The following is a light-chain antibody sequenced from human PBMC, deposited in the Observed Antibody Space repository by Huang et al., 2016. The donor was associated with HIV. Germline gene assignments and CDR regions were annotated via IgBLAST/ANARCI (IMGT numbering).Light chain of an antibody. Sequence: ETVMTQSPATLSVSPGETATLSCRASQSVSSNLAWYQQKPGQAPRLLIYGASPRANDIPARVSGSGSGTEFTLTISSLQSEDFAVYYCQQYNNWPPWTFGQGTQVEIK. J-gene: IGKJ1*01. V-gene: IGKV3-15*01. CDR3: QQYNNWPPWT. CDR2: GAS. CDR1: QSVSSN.